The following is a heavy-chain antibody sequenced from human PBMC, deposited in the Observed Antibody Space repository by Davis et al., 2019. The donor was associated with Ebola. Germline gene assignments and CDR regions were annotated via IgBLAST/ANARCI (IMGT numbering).Heavy chain of an antibody. CDR2: IYTSWST. Sequence: SETLSLTCTVSGDSISSGSYYWSWIWQPAGKGLEWIGHIYTSWSTNYNPSLKSLVTISVDTSTNQFSLKLRSVTAADTAVYFCARLSGLFSSSSGALYFDLWGRGTLVSVSS. V-gene: IGHV4-61*09. D-gene: IGHD6-6*01. CDR3: ARLSGLFSSSSGALYFDL. CDR1: GDSISSGSYY. J-gene: IGHJ2*01.